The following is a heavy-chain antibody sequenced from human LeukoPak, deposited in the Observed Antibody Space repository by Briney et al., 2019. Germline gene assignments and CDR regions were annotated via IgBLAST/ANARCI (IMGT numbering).Heavy chain of an antibody. J-gene: IGHJ4*02. CDR3: ARDKRAVVAQYDY. CDR1: GGTFSSYA. V-gene: IGHV1-69*05. D-gene: IGHD5-12*01. CDR2: IIPIFGTA. Sequence: GASVKVSCKASGGTFSSYAISWVRQAPGQGLEWMGGIIPIFGTANYAQKLQGRVTMTTDTSTSTAYMELRSLRSDDTAVYYCARDKRAVVAQYDYWGQGTLVTVSS.